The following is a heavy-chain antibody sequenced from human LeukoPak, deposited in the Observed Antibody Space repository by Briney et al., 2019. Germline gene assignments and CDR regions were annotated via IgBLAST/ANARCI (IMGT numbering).Heavy chain of an antibody. CDR3: ARDRGYSYGREYPPLYY. CDR1: GVSISSGGYY. CDR2: IYYSGST. Sequence: PSETLSLTCTVSGVSISSGGYYWSWIRQPPGKGLEWIGYIYYSGSTYYNPSLKSRVTISVDTSKNQFSLKLSSVTAADTAVYYCARDRGYSYGREYPPLYYWGQGTLVTVS. D-gene: IGHD5-18*01. V-gene: IGHV4-31*03. J-gene: IGHJ4*02.